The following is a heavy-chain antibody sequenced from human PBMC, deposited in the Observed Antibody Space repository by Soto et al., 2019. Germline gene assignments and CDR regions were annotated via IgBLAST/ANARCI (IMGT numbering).Heavy chain of an antibody. J-gene: IGHJ4*02. CDR3: AKDRRYGDYWAIDY. V-gene: IGHV3-30*18. Sequence: SLRLSCAASGFTFSSYGMHWVRQAPGKGLEWVAVISYDGSNKYYADSVKGRFTISRDNSKNTLYLQMNSLRAEDTAVYYCAKDRRYGDYWAIDYWGQGTLVTVSS. CDR1: GFTFSSYG. CDR2: ISYDGSNK. D-gene: IGHD4-17*01.